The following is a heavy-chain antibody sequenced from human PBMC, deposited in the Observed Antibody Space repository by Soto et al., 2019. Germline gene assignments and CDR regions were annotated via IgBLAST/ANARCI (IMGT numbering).Heavy chain of an antibody. CDR3: AKAYGPTSPIAAAATPWFDP. CDR1: GFTFSSYG. D-gene: IGHD6-13*01. V-gene: IGHV3-30*18. CDR2: ISYDGSNK. Sequence: QVQLVESGGGVVQPGRSLRLSCAASGFTFSSYGMHWVRQAPGKGLEWVAVISYDGSNKYYADSVKGRFTISRDNSKSTLYLQMNSLRAEDTAVYYCAKAYGPTSPIAAAATPWFDPWGQGTLVTVSS. J-gene: IGHJ5*02.